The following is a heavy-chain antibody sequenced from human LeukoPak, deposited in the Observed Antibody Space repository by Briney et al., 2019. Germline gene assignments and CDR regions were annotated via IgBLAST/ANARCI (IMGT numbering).Heavy chain of an antibody. V-gene: IGHV4-34*01. CDR2: INHSGST. D-gene: IGHD4-17*01. CDR3: ARTIYGDYVWSPVDY. Sequence: SETLSLTCAVYGGSFSGYYWSWIRQPPGKGLEWMGEINHSGSTNYNPSLKSRVTISVDTSKNQFSLKLSSVTAADTAVYYCARTIYGDYVWSPVDYWGQGTLVTVSS. CDR1: GGSFSGYY. J-gene: IGHJ4*02.